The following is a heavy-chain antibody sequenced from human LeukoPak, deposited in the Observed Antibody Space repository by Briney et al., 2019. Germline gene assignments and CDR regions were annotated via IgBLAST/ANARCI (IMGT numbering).Heavy chain of an antibody. J-gene: IGHJ4*02. CDR1: GYSFTGYY. Sequence: ASVKVSCKASGYSFTGYYIHWVRQAPGQGLEWMGWINPDNGVTNYAQKFQGRVTITRDTSISTAYMELSRLRSDDTAVYYCARVRYRLAETYIDYWGQGTLVTVSS. D-gene: IGHD3-16*01. CDR3: ARVRYRLAETYIDY. CDR2: INPDNGVT. V-gene: IGHV1-2*02.